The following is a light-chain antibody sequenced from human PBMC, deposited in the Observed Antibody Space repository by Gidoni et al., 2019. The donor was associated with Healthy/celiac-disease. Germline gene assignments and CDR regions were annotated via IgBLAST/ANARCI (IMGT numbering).Light chain of an antibody. J-gene: IGKJ2*01. Sequence: DIVLTQSPDSLAVSLGERATINCKSSQSVLYSSNNKNYLAWYQQKPGQPPKLLIYWASTRESGVPYRFRGSGSGTDFTLTISSLQAEDVAVYYCQQYYSTPPTFGQGTKLEIK. CDR2: WAS. CDR3: QQYYSTPPT. V-gene: IGKV4-1*01. CDR1: QSVLYSSNNKNY.